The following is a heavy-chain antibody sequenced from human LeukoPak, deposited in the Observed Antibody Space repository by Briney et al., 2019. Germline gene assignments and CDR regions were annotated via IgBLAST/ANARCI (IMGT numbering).Heavy chain of an antibody. D-gene: IGHD5-18*01. J-gene: IGHJ4*02. Sequence: VASVEVSCKASGYTFTGYYMHWVRQAPGQGLEWMGRINPNSGGTNYAQKFQGRVTMTRDTSISTAYMELSSLRSEDTAVYYCARGGDTASYYFDYWGQGTLVTVS. CDR3: ARGGDTASYYFDY. CDR2: INPNSGGT. CDR1: GYTFTGYY. V-gene: IGHV1-2*06.